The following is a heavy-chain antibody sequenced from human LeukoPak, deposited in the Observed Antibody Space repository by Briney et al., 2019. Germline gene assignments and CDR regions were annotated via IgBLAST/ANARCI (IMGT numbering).Heavy chain of an antibody. Sequence: GASVKVSCKASGGTFSSYAISWVRQAPGQGLEWMGGIIPIFGAANYAQKFQGRVTITTDESTSTAYMGLSSLRSEDTAMYYCARNVLIGPSFDYGDYIPYQQWGQGTLVTVSS. CDR1: GGTFSSYA. V-gene: IGHV1-69*05. D-gene: IGHD4/OR15-4a*01. CDR3: ARNVLIGPSFDYGDYIPYQQ. J-gene: IGHJ1*01. CDR2: IIPIFGAA.